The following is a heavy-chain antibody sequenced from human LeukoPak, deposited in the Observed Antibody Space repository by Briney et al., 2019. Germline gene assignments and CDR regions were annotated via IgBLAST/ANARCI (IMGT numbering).Heavy chain of an antibody. V-gene: IGHV3-7*01. CDR2: IKPDGSDK. D-gene: IGHD3-22*01. Sequence: PGGSLRLSCAASGFTFSNYDMHWVRQAPGKGLEWVANIKPDGSDKFYVVSVRGRFTISRDNSKNTLYLQMNSLRAEDTAVYYCAKDAPYYYDSSGYPWYWGQGTLVTVSS. J-gene: IGHJ4*02. CDR3: AKDAPYYYDSSGYPWY. CDR1: GFTFSNYD.